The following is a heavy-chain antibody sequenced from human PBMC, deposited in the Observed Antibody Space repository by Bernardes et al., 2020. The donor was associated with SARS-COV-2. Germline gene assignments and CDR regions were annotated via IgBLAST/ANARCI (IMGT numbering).Heavy chain of an antibody. CDR2: LNHSGST. CDR3: ARWGATTVTTGGFDY. J-gene: IGHJ4*02. CDR1: GGSFSGSY. Sequence: SETLSLTCAVYGGSFSGSYWSWIRQPPGPGLEWIGELNHSGSTHYNPSLKSRVTISVDTSKNQFSLKLSSVTAADTAVYYCARWGATTVTTGGFDYWGQGTLVTGSS. V-gene: IGHV4-34*01. D-gene: IGHD4-4*01.